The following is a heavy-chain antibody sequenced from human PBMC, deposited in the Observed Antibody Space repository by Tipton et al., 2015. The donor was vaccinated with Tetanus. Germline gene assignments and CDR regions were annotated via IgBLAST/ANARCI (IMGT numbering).Heavy chain of an antibody. V-gene: IGHV4-31*03. CDR2: ISYTGTT. CDR1: GGSMNTRTFY. CDR3: ATVGLVTASVKY. J-gene: IGHJ4*01. D-gene: IGHD2-21*02. Sequence: TLSLTCTVSGGSMNTRTFYWGWIRQHPGKGLDWIGYISYTGTTHYNPSLKSRVTISLDRSKNQFSLKLTSVTAADTAVYYCATVGLVTASVKYWGQGTLVTVSS.